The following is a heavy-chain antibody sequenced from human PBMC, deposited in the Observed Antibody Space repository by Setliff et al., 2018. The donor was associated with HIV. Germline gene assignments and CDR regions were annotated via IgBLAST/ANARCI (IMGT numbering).Heavy chain of an antibody. J-gene: IGHJ5*02. V-gene: IGHV1-69*05. CDR1: GGTFSSYV. Sequence: ASVKVSCKASGGTFSSYVISWVRQAPGQGPEWMGGIIPMYGVTSYAQKFQGRVTITTDESTSTAYMELSSLRSEDTAVYYCALPYCSGGNCWSSASLPPAGWFDPWGQGTLVTVSS. CDR3: ALPYCSGGNCWSSASLPPAGWFDP. D-gene: IGHD2-15*01. CDR2: IIPMYGVT.